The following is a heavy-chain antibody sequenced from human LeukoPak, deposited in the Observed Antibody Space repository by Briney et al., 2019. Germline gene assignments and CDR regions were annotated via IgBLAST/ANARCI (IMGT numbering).Heavy chain of an antibody. J-gene: IGHJ5*02. D-gene: IGHD3/OR15-3a*01. CDR2: INHSGST. Sequence: PSETLSLTCAVYGGSFSGYYWSWIRQPPGQGLEWIGEINHSGSTNYNPSLKSRVTISVDTSKNQFSLKLSSVTAADTAVYYCARASRTGYFVYWFDPWGQGTLVTVSS. V-gene: IGHV4-34*01. CDR1: GGSFSGYY. CDR3: ARASRTGYFVYWFDP.